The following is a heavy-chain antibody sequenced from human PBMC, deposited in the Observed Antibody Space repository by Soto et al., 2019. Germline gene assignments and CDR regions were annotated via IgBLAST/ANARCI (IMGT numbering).Heavy chain of an antibody. D-gene: IGHD2-15*01. CDR2: ISYDGSNK. V-gene: IGHV3-30*03. CDR3: AVSKRIWYYFDY. J-gene: IGHJ4*02. CDR1: GFTFSSYG. Sequence: GGSLRLSCAASGFTFSSYGMHWVRQAPGKGLEWVAVISYDGSNKYYADSVKGRFTISRDNSKNTLYLQMNSLRAEDTAVYYWAVSKRIWYYFDYWGQGTLVTVSS.